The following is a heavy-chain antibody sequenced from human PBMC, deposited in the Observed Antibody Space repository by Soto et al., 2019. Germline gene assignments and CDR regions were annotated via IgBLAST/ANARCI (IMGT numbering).Heavy chain of an antibody. J-gene: IGHJ5*02. CDR2: IYYSGST. V-gene: IGHV4-31*03. Sequence: SETLSLTCTVSGGSISSGGYYWSWIRQHPGKGLEWIGYIYYSGSTYYNPSLKSRVTISVDTSKNQFSLKLSSVTAADTAVYYCAREKFWSGYYWFDPWGQGTLVTVSS. CDR1: GGSISSGGYY. D-gene: IGHD3-3*01. CDR3: AREKFWSGYYWFDP.